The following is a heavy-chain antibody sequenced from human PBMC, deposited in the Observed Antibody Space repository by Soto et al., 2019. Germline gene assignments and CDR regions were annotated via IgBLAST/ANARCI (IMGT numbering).Heavy chain of an antibody. V-gene: IGHV4-59*08. J-gene: IGHJ5*02. Sequence: SETLSLTCTVSGGSISSYYWSWIRQPPGKGLEWIGYIYYSGSTNYNPSLKSRVTISVDTSKNQFSLKLSSVTAADTAVYYCAKTGLAGWFDPWGQGPLVTVSS. CDR2: IYYSGST. CDR1: GGSISSYY. CDR3: AKTGLAGWFDP.